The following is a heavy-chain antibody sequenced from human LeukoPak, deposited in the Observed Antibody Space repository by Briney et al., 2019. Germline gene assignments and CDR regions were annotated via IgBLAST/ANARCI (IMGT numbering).Heavy chain of an antibody. CDR1: GGSISSTSYY. J-gene: IGHJ5*02. D-gene: IGHD5-24*01. CDR3: ARQLGDGYNLVYWFDP. Sequence: KPSEPLSLTCTVSGGSISSTSYYWGWIRQSPGKGLEWIGRVYYTGSTQDNPSLKGRVTISEDTSKNQFSLKLTSVTAEDTAVYYCARQLGDGYNLVYWFDPWGQGTLVTVSS. CDR2: VYYTGST. V-gene: IGHV4-39*01.